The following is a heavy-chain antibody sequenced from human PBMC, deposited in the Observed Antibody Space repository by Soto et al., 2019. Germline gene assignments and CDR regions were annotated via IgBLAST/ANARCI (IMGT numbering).Heavy chain of an antibody. Sequence: EVQLVESGGGLVQPGGSLRLSCAASGFIFNDYTMNWVRQAPGKGLEWVPFISRSSTTIYYADSVKGRFTISRDNAKSSLFLQMNSLRDEDTAVYYCARVGKDIIETLYHDYYGLDVWGQGTTVTVSS. CDR2: ISRSSTTI. CDR1: GFIFNDYT. D-gene: IGHD2-15*01. CDR3: ARVGKDIIETLYHDYYGLDV. J-gene: IGHJ6*02. V-gene: IGHV3-48*02.